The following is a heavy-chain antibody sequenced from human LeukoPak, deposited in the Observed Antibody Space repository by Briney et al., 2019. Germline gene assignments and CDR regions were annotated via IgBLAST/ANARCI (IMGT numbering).Heavy chain of an antibody. CDR2: ITSGSRYT. CDR1: GFTFSDFA. V-gene: IGHV3-21*01. J-gene: IGHJ4*02. Sequence: PGGSLRLSCAASGFTFSDFAMNWVRQAPGEGLEWVSSITSGSRYTYYADSVKGRFTISRDNAKNLLYLQMNSLRAEDTAVYYCARDPSPNDLWGQGTLVTVSS. CDR3: ARDPSPNDL.